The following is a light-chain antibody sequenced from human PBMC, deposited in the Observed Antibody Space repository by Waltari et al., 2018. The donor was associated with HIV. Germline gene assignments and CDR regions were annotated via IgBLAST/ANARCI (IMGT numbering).Light chain of an antibody. CDR3: QQYDKSPLT. CDR2: GAS. CDR1: QGVTNNY. J-gene: IGKJ4*01. Sequence: VFPQSPRPLSSSPGASAPLSCRASQGVTNNYLAWYQQKPGQAPRLLIYGASYRATGIPDRFSGSGSGTDFTLTISRLESEDFAVYYCQQYDKSPLTFGGGTKLEI. V-gene: IGKV3-20*01.